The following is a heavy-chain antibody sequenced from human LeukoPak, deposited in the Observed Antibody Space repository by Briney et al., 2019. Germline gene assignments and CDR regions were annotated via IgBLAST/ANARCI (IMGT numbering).Heavy chain of an antibody. CDR1: GFTFRRFA. D-gene: IGHD3-22*01. Sequence: QPGGSLRLSCAASGFTFRRFAMSWVRQAPGKGLECVSVVSGSGGTTHYADSVKGRFTISRDNSKNTLYLQMNSLRAEDTAVYYCATHYYDPYYFDHWGQGTLVTVSS. J-gene: IGHJ4*02. CDR3: ATHYYDPYYFDH. CDR2: VSGSGGTT. V-gene: IGHV3-23*01.